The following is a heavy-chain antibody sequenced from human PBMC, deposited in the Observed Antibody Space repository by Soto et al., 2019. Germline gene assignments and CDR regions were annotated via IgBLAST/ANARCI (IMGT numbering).Heavy chain of an antibody. CDR3: ASADSRGSGSFYYCDGMDV. V-gene: IGHV4-59*01. CDR2: IYYSGST. D-gene: IGHD3-10*01. J-gene: IGHJ6*02. CDR1: GGSISSYY. Sequence: SENLSLTCTVSGGSISSYYWSWIRQPPGKGLEWIGYIYYSGSTNYNPSLKSRVTISVDTSKNQFSLKLSSVTAADTAVYYCASADSRGSGSFYYCDGMDVWGQGTTVTVSS.